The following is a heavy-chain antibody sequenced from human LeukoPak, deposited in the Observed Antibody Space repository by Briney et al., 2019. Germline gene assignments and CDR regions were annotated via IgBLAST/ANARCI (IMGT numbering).Heavy chain of an antibody. J-gene: IGHJ4*02. D-gene: IGHD4-23*01. Sequence: PGGSLRLSCAASGFTFSSYSMNWVRQAPGKGLEWVANIKQDGSDKYYVDSVKGRFIISRDNANNSLYLQMNSLRAEDTAVYYCARVYGGVHWGQGALVTVSS. CDR1: GFTFSSYS. V-gene: IGHV3-7*04. CDR2: IKQDGSDK. CDR3: ARVYGGVH.